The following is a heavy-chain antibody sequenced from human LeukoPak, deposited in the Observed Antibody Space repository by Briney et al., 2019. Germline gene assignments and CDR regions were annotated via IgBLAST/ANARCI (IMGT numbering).Heavy chain of an antibody. CDR2: INPNSGGT. CDR1: GYTFTGYY. V-gene: IGHV1-2*06. J-gene: IGHJ6*03. Sequence: ASVKVSCKASGYTFTGYYMHWVRQAPGQGLEWMGRINPNSGGTNYAQKFQGRVTMTRDTSISTAYMELSRLRSDDTAVYYCARDLHYYYCVDVWGKGTTVTVSS. CDR3: ARDLHYYYCVDV.